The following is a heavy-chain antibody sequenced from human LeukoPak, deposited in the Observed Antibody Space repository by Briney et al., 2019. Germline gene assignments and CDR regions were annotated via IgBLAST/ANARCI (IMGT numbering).Heavy chain of an antibody. CDR1: GHTFTSYG. CDR2: ISAYNGNT. J-gene: IGHJ5*02. V-gene: IGHV1-18*01. D-gene: IGHD6-13*01. CDR3: ARVWQQQLVYWFDP. Sequence: ASVKVSCKASGHTFTSYGISWVRQAPGQGLEWMGWISAYNGNTNYAQKLQGRVTMTTDTSTSTAYMELRSLRSDDTAVYYCARVWQQQLVYWFDPWGQGTLVTVSS.